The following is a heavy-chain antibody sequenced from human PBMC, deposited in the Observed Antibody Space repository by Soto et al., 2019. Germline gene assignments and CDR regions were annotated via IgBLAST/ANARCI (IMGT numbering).Heavy chain of an antibody. J-gene: IGHJ5*02. V-gene: IGHV4-61*01. Sequence: LSLTCTASGDSVTSDSYFWSWIRQPPGKGLEWIGNSYYSGYYSGSTNHNPSLKSRVTVSVDTSKNQFSLKLRSVTTADTALYYCAKDLTRQLDYWLDPCGQGTQVTVSS. CDR1: GDSVTSDSYF. CDR3: AKDLTRQLDYWLDP. CDR2: SYYSGYYSGST. D-gene: IGHD6-6*01.